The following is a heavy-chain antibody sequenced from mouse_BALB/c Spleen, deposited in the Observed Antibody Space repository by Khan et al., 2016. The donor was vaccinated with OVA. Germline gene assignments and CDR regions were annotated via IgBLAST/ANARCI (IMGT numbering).Heavy chain of an antibody. CDR2: ISSVAYSI. CDR1: GFTFIDYG. J-gene: IGHJ3*01. CDR3: ARGGFAY. Sequence: LVQSGGSRKLSCAASGFTFIDYGMAWVRQTPGKGPEWIAFISSVAYSIYYADTVTGRFTISRENAKNTLYLEMSSLRSDDTAMYYCARGGFAYWGQGTLVTVSA. V-gene: IGHV5-15*02.